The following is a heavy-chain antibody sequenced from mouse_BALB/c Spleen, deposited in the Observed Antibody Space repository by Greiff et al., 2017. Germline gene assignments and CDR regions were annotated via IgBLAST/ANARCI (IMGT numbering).Heavy chain of an antibody. CDR2: ISSGSSTI. Sequence: EVNLVESGGGLVQPGGSRKLSCAASGFTFSSFGMHWVRQAPEKGLEWVAYISSGSSTIYYADTVKGRFTISRDNPKNTLFLQMTSLRSEDTAMYYCARYGPYAMDYWGQGTSVTVSS. V-gene: IGHV5-17*02. CDR3: ARYGPYAMDY. CDR1: GFTFSSFG. J-gene: IGHJ4*01. D-gene: IGHD1-1*02.